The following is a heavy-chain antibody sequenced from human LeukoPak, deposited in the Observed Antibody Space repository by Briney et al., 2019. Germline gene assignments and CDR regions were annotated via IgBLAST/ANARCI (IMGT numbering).Heavy chain of an antibody. J-gene: IGHJ4*02. CDR3: ARELVATMQTLDY. V-gene: IGHV1-2*02. D-gene: IGHD5-24*01. Sequence: GASVKVSCKASGYTFTGYYMHWVRQAPGQGPEWMGWINPNSGGTNYAQKFQGRVTMTRDTSISTAYMELSRLRSDDTAIYYCARELVATMQTLDYWGQGTLVTVYS. CDR2: INPNSGGT. CDR1: GYTFTGYY.